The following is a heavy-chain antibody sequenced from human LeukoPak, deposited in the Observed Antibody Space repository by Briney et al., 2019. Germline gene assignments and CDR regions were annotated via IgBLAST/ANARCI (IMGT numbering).Heavy chain of an antibody. Sequence: ASVKVSCKASGYTFTSYYMHWVRQAPGQGLEWMGWISAYNGNTNYAQKLQGRVTMTTDTSTSTAYMELRSLRSDDTAVYYCAREMARVCDYWGQGTLVTVSS. CDR2: ISAYNGNT. CDR1: GYTFTSYY. J-gene: IGHJ4*02. CDR3: AREMARVCDY. D-gene: IGHD5-24*01. V-gene: IGHV1-18*04.